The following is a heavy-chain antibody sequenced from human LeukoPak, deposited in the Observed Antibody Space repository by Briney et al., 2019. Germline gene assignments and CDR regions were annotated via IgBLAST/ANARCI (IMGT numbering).Heavy chain of an antibody. CDR3: AKDRDIAAPDAFDI. CDR1: GFTFNDYY. CDR2: ISSSGSTI. V-gene: IGHV3-11*01. Sequence: GGSLRLSCAASGFTFNDYYMSWIRQPPGKGLEWVSYISSSGSTIFYADSVKGRFTISRDNSKNTLYLQMNSLRAEDTAVYYCAKDRDIAAPDAFDIWGQGTMVTVSS. D-gene: IGHD6-13*01. J-gene: IGHJ3*02.